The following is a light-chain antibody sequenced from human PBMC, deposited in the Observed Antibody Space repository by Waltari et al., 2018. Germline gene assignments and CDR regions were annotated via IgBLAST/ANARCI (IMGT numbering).Light chain of an antibody. V-gene: IGLV2-14*03. CDR2: DVS. J-gene: IGLJ3*02. CDR1: SSDVGTYNY. CDR3: SSYITTNTLEL. Sequence: QSALTQPASVSGSPGQSFTISCTGTSSDVGTYNYVSWYQQHPGKAPKLLIYDVSYRPSGVSYRFSGSKSGNTASLTISGLQAEDEADYYCSSYITTNTLELFGGGTSLTVL.